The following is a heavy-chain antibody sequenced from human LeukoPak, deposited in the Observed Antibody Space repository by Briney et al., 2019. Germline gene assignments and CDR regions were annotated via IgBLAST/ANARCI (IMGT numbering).Heavy chain of an antibody. J-gene: IGHJ4*02. D-gene: IGHD2/OR15-2a*01. CDR1: GFSFSDYD. V-gene: IGHV3-30*18. CDR2: ISYDGTNK. CDR3: AKLSRLAPSDY. Sequence: GRSLRLSCAASGFSFSDYDMHWVRQAPGKGLEWVALISYDGTNKYYGDSVKGRFTISRDNSKNTLYLQMNSLRAEDTAVYYCAKLSRLAPSDYWGQGTLVTVSS.